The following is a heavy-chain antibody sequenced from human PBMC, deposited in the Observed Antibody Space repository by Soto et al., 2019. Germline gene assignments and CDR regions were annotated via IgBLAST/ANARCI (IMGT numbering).Heavy chain of an antibody. V-gene: IGHV3-48*01. J-gene: IGHJ4*02. Sequence: GGSLRLSCVASGFTFSSYSMVWVRQAPGKGLEWVSYIFVSSTIIYYADSVKGRFTVSRDSSKNTVSLEMTSLRAEDTAVYYCAKGGRQWLVTSDFNSWGQGALLTVSS. CDR1: GFTFSSYS. CDR3: AKGGRQWLVTSDFNS. D-gene: IGHD6-19*01. CDR2: IFVSSTII.